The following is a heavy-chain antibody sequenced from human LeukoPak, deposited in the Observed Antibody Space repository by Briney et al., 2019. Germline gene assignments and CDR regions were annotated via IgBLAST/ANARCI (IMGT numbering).Heavy chain of an antibody. Sequence: ASVKVSCKASGYTFSSYDINWVQQATGQGLEWMGWMNPNSGNTGYAQKFQGRVTLTRNTSISTAYMELSSLRSEDTAVYYCARALSIAAPYWFDPWGQGTLVTVSS. CDR1: GYTFSSYD. CDR2: MNPNSGNT. J-gene: IGHJ5*02. V-gene: IGHV1-8*03. CDR3: ARALSIAAPYWFDP. D-gene: IGHD6-6*01.